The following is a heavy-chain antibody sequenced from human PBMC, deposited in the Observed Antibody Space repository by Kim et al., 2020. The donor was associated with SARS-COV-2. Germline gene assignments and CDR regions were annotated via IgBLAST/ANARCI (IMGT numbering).Heavy chain of an antibody. D-gene: IGHD3-10*01. Sequence: GGSLRLSCAASGFTFSSYAMSWVRQAPGKGLEWVSAISGSGGSTYYADSVKGRFTISRDNSKNTLYLQMNSLRAEDTAVYYCAKDELWFGEVGEGYYFDYWGQGTLVTVSS. J-gene: IGHJ4*02. CDR2: ISGSGGST. CDR1: GFTFSSYA. CDR3: AKDELWFGEVGEGYYFDY. V-gene: IGHV3-23*01.